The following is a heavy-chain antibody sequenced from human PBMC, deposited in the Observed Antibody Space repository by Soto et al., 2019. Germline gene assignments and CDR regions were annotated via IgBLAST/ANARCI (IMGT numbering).Heavy chain of an antibody. J-gene: IGHJ6*03. CDR1: GYSFTSYW. CDR3: ASNLAARPSKSYHYMDV. V-gene: IGHV5-51*01. Sequence: GESLKISCKGSGYSFTSYWIGWVRQMPGKGLEWMGIIYPGDSDTRYSPSFQGQVTISADKSISTAYLQWSSLKASDTAMYYCASNLAARPSKSYHYMDVWGKGTTVTVSS. CDR2: IYPGDSDT. D-gene: IGHD6-6*01.